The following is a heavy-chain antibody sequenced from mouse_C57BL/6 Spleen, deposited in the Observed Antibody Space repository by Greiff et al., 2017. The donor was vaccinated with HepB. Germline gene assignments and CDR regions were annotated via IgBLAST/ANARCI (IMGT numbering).Heavy chain of an antibody. CDR1: GYSFTGYY. CDR3: ARSGTAPWFAY. CDR2: INPSTGGT. Sequence: EVQLQQSGPELVKPGASVKISCKASGYSFTGYYMNWVKQSPEKSLEWIGEINPSTGGTTYNQKFKAKATLTVDKSSSTAYMQLKGLTSEDSAVYYCARSGTAPWFAYWGQGTLVTVSA. V-gene: IGHV1-42*01. D-gene: IGHD3-1*01. J-gene: IGHJ3*01.